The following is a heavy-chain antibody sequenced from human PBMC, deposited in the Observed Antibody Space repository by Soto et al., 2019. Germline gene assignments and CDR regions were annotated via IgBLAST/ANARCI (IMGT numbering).Heavy chain of an antibody. CDR2: IYYSGST. CDR1: GGSISSYY. D-gene: IGHD2-15*01. V-gene: IGHV4-59*01. CDR3: ARNGNEGYCSGGSCYPYFDY. J-gene: IGHJ4*02. Sequence: SETLSLTCTVSGGSISSYYWSWIRQPPGKGLEWIGYIYYSGSTNYNPSLKSRVTISVDTSKNQFSLKLSSVTAADTAVYYCARNGNEGYCSGGSCYPYFDYWGQGTLVTVSS.